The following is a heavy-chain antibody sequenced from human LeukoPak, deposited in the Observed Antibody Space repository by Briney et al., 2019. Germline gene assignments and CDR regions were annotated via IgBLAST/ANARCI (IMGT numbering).Heavy chain of an antibody. CDR3: ARAHSSSWYMDY. V-gene: IGHV4-59*01. CDR2: IYYSGCT. CDR1: GGSISSYY. J-gene: IGHJ4*02. Sequence: PSETLSLTCSVSGGSISSYYWSWIRQPPGKGLEWIGYIYYSGCTNYNPSLKSRVTISVDTSENQLSLKLSSVTAADTAVYYCARAHSSSWYMDYWGQGTLVTVSS. D-gene: IGHD6-13*01.